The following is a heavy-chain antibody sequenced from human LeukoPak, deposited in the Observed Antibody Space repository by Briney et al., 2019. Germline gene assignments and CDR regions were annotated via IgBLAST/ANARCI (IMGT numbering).Heavy chain of an antibody. CDR3: AKSNGYGLVDI. CDR1: GGAISSNNW. CDR2: IFYSGST. D-gene: IGHD3-10*01. Sequence: SETLSLTCAVSGGAISSNNWWSWVRQPPGKGLEWIGNIFYSGSTYYSPSLKSRVTISLDTSRNQFSLKLNSVTAADTAVYYCAKSNGYGLVDIWGQGTMVTVSS. J-gene: IGHJ3*02. V-gene: IGHV4-4*02.